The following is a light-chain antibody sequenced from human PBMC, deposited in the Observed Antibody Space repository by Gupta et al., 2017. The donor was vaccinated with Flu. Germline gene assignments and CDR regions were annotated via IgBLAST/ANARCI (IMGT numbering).Light chain of an antibody. CDR1: SSDGGGYNY. J-gene: IGLJ3*02. CDR3: SSYTSSSGV. V-gene: IGLV2-14*01. Sequence: QSALTQPASVSGSPGQSITISCTGTSSDGGGYNYVSWYQQHPGKAPKLMIYEVSNRPSGVSNRFSGSKSGNTASLTISGLQAEDETYYYCSSYTSSSGVFGGGTKLTVL. CDR2: EVS.